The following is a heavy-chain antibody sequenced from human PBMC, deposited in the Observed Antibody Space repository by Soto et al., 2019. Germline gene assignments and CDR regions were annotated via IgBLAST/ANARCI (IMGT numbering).Heavy chain of an antibody. V-gene: IGHV6-1*01. Sequence: SQTLSLTCXISGDSVCSNSAAWNWIRQSPSKGLEWLGRTYYRAKWYNDYAVSVKSRITINPDTSKNQFSLQLDSVTPDDTALYYCTRQRSDSYYYGLDVWGQGTTVTVSS. CDR1: GDSVCSNSAA. J-gene: IGHJ6*02. CDR2: TYYRAKWYN. CDR3: TRQRSDSYYYGLDV.